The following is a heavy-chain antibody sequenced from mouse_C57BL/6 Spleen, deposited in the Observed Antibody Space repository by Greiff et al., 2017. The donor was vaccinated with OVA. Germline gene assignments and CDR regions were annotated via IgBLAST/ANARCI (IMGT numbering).Heavy chain of an antibody. Sequence: QVQLQQSGPGLVQPSQSLSITCTVSGFSLTSYGVHWVRQSPGKGLEWLGVIWSGGSTDYNAAFISRLSISKDNSKSQVFFKMNSLQADDTAIYYCARGITTTGTWFDYWGQGTTLTVSS. J-gene: IGHJ2*01. CDR2: IWSGGST. CDR1: GFSLTSYG. D-gene: IGHD1-1*01. V-gene: IGHV2-2*01. CDR3: ARGITTTGTWFDY.